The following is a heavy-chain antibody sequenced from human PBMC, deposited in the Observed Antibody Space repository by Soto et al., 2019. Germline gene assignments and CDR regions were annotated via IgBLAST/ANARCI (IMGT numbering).Heavy chain of an antibody. CDR2: IYYTGSV. CDR3: ARYPLHCSGGNCYNFYYGLDV. CDR1: GGSINNYY. V-gene: IGHV4-59*01. D-gene: IGHD2-15*01. J-gene: IGHJ6*02. Sequence: QLQLQESGPGLVKPSETLSLTCSVSGGSINNYYWSWIRQPPGRGLEWIGYIYYTGSVNYNPSLKSRVTISVDTSKNLFSLKLRSVTAADTAMYYCARYPLHCSGGNCYNFYYGLDVWGQGTTVTVSS.